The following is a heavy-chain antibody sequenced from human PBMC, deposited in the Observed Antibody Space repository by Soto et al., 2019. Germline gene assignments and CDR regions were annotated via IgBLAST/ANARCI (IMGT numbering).Heavy chain of an antibody. CDR2: IYPGDSDT. J-gene: IGHJ5*02. D-gene: IGHD3-9*01. CDR3: ARRLPYGGSTILHLRFDP. CDR1: GYSFTSYW. V-gene: IGHV5-51*01. Sequence: PGESLKISCKGSGYSFTSYWIGWVRQMPGKGLEWMGIIYPGDSDTRYSPSFQGQVTISADKSISTAYLQWSSLKASDTAMYYCARRLPYGGSTILHLRFDPWGQGTLVTVSS.